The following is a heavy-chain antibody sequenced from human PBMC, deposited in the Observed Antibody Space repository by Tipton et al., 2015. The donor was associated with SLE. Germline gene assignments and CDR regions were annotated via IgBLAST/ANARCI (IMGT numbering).Heavy chain of an antibody. J-gene: IGHJ4*02. CDR2: IYTSGST. V-gene: IGHV4-61*02. D-gene: IGHD2-21*01. CDR1: GGSISSGSYY. CDR3: ARDWEVGID. Sequence: TLSLTCTVSGGSISSGSYYWSWIRQPAGKGLEWIGRIYTSGSTNYNPSLKSRVTISVDTSKNQFSLKLSSVTAADTAVYYCARDWEVGIDWGQGTLVTVSS.